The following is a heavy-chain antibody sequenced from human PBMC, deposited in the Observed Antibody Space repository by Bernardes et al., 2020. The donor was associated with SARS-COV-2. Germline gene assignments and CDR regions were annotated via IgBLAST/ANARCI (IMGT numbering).Heavy chain of an antibody. CDR1: GGSISDYY. D-gene: IGHD3-3*01. Sequence: ETLSLTCAASGGSISDYYWTWIRQSPGKGLEWIGEISHVGNTNYNPTLKSRLTLSLDMSRAHFSLRLTSMTAADTAVYYCARGDSPAYYDFWLGRGYYSYGMDVWGQGTTVTVSS. V-gene: IGHV4-34*01. CDR2: ISHVGNT. CDR3: ARGDSPAYYDFWLGRGYYSYGMDV. J-gene: IGHJ6*02.